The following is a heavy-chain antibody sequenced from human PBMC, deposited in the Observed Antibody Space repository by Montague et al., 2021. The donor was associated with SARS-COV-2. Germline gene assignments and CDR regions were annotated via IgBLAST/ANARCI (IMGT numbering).Heavy chain of an antibody. J-gene: IGHJ6*02. D-gene: IGHD3-10*01. CDR3: ARQLGYYYGMDV. CDR1: GFTFSSYG. V-gene: IGHV3-33*01. CDR2: IWYDGSNK. Sequence: SLRLSCAASGFTFSSYGMHWVRQAPGKGLGWVAVIWYDGSNKYYADSVKGRFTISRDNSKNTLYLQMNSLRAEDTAVYYCARQLGYYYGMDVWGQGTSVTVSS.